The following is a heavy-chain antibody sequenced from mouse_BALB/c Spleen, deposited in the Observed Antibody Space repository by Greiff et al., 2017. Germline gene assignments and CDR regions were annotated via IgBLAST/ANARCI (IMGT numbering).Heavy chain of an antibody. CDR1: GYTFTSYW. CDR3: TAWGYGNAMDY. D-gene: IGHD2-1*01. V-gene: IGHV1S22*01. J-gene: IGHJ4*01. CDR2: IYPGSGST. Sequence: LQQSGSELVRPGASVKLSCKASGYTFTSYWMHWVKQRPGQGLEWIGNIYPGSGSTNYDEKFKSKATMTVDTSSSTAYMQLSSLTSEDSAVYCGTAWGYGNAMDYWGQGTSVTVSS.